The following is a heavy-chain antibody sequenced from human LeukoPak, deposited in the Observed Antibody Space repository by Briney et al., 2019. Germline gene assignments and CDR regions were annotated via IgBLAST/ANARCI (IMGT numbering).Heavy chain of an antibody. CDR2: ISSSSSYI. J-gene: IGHJ4*02. CDR3: AKGQRSPLLLIAAAATGADY. Sequence: GGSLRLSCAASGFTFSSYSMNWVRQAPGKGLEWVSSISSSSSYIYYADSVKGRFTISRDNSKNTLYLQMNSLRAEDTAVYYCAKGQRSPLLLIAAAATGADYWGQGTLVTVSS. D-gene: IGHD6-13*01. CDR1: GFTFSSYS. V-gene: IGHV3-21*04.